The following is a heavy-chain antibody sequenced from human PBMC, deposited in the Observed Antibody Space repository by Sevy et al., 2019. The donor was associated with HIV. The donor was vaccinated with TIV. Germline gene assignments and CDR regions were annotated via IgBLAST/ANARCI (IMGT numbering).Heavy chain of an antibody. CDR2: IKHDGSST. CDR1: GFDFSRYL. Sequence: GGSLRLSCAASGFDFSRYLMHWVRQVPGKGLVWVSQIKHDGSSTTYADSVKGRFSVSRDNAKNTLYLQMNGLRAEDTAVYYCAREGVDFWSGPMDFYYGMDVWGQGATVTVSS. V-gene: IGHV3-74*01. D-gene: IGHD3-3*01. J-gene: IGHJ6*02. CDR3: AREGVDFWSGPMDFYYGMDV.